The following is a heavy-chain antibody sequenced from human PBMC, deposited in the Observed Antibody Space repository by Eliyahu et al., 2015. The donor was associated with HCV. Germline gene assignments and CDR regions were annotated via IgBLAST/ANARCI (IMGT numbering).Heavy chain of an antibody. Sequence: QLQLQESGPGLVKPSETLSLTCTVSGGSISSSSYYWGWIRQPPGKGLEWIGSISYSGSTYYNPSLKXRVTISVDTSKNQFSLKLRSVTAADTAVYYCTRTPPNSSGYLGWFDPWGQGTLVTVSS. V-gene: IGHV4-39*01. CDR3: TRTPPNSSGYLGWFDP. CDR1: GGSISSSSYY. D-gene: IGHD3-22*01. J-gene: IGHJ5*02. CDR2: ISYSGST.